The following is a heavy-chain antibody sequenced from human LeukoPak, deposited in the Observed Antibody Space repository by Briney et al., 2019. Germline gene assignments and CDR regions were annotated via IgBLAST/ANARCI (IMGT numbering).Heavy chain of an antibody. CDR2: IYYTGST. Sequence: PSETLSLTCTVSVGSMSSSSYYWGWIRQPPGKGLEWIGSIYYTGSTYYNPSLKSRVTISVDTSKNQFSLKLNSVTAADTAVYYCARRAERSSGSYYGYWGQGTLVSVSS. J-gene: IGHJ4*02. CDR1: VGSMSSSSYY. CDR3: ARRAERSSGSYYGY. D-gene: IGHD1-26*01. V-gene: IGHV4-39*01.